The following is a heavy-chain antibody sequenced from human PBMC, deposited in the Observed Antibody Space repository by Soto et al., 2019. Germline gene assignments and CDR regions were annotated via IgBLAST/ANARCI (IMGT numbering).Heavy chain of an antibody. D-gene: IGHD6-19*01. CDR1: GYTFTSYD. Sequence: QVQLVQSGAEVKKPGASVKVSCKASGYTFTSYDINWVRQVTGQGLEWMGWMNPNSGNTGYAQKFQGRVTMTRNTSISTAYMELSSLRSEDTAVYYCARWVAPVAGTTSFDYWGQGTLVTVSS. J-gene: IGHJ4*02. V-gene: IGHV1-8*01. CDR3: ARWVAPVAGTTSFDY. CDR2: MNPNSGNT.